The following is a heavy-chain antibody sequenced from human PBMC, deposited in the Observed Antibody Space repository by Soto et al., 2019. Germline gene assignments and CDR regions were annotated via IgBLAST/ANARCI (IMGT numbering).Heavy chain of an antibody. J-gene: IGHJ4*02. CDR1: GFTFSSYA. CDR3: AKDSAPYKIYDYVWGSYHTYFDY. Sequence: EVQLLESGGGLVQPGGSLRLSCAASGFTFSSYAMSWVRQAPGKGLEWVSAISGSGGSTYYADSVKGRFTISRDNSENTLYLQMNSLRAEDTAVYYCAKDSAPYKIYDYVWGSYHTYFDYWGQGTLVTVSS. V-gene: IGHV3-23*01. D-gene: IGHD3-16*02. CDR2: ISGSGGST.